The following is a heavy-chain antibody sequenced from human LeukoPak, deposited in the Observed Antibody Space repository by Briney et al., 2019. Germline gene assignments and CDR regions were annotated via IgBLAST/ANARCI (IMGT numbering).Heavy chain of an antibody. V-gene: IGHV3-7*01. D-gene: IGHD3-3*02. CDR3: ARDGAFRILDY. Sequence: GGSLRLSCAASGFTFSSYWMTWVRQAPGKGLEWVASIKQDGNEKYYVDSVKGRFTISRDNARNSLYLQMSSLRADDTAVYYCARDGAFRILDYWGQGTLVTVSS. J-gene: IGHJ4*02. CDR2: IKQDGNEK. CDR1: GFTFSSYW.